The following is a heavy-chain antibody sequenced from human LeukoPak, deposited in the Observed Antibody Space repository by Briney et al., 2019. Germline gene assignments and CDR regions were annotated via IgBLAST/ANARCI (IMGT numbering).Heavy chain of an antibody. V-gene: IGHV3-23*01. J-gene: IGHJ4*02. D-gene: IGHD6-13*01. CDR2: ISGGGTPT. CDR3: ARDWKAAAGTGVVEY. Sequence: GGSLRLSCVVSGFTFSDYAMSWVRQAPGKGLEWVSAISGGGTPTFYADSVKGRFITSRDNSKNTLYLQMNSLRVEDTAVYYCARDWKAAAGTGVVEYWGQGTLVTVSS. CDR1: GFTFSDYA.